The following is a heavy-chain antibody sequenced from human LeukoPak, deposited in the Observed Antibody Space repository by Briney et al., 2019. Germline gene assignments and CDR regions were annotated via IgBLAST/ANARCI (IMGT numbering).Heavy chain of an antibody. V-gene: IGHV3-30*18. Sequence: GRSLRLSCAASGFTFSSYGMHWVRQAPGKRLEWVAVISYDGSNKYYADSVKGRFTISRDNSKNTLYLQMNSLRAEDTAVYYCAKDDDIRGGYGMDVWGQGTTVTVSS. J-gene: IGHJ6*02. CDR1: GFTFSSYG. CDR2: ISYDGSNK. D-gene: IGHD1-1*01. CDR3: AKDDDIRGGYGMDV.